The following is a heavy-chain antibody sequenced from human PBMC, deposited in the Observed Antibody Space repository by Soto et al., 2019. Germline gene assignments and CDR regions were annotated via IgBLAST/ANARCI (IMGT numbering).Heavy chain of an antibody. Sequence: GGSLRLSCATSGFIFSKDGIHWVRQAPGKGLVWVTITWFFDSGGNEYYQDSVKGSFATSRDDSNQTPYLEMKSLRAEDTAVYYCGRDPYSGARYYLDFWGQGTKVTVSS. CDR2: TWFFDSGGNE. CDR1: GFIFSKDG. D-gene: IGHD1-26*01. CDR3: GRDPYSGARYYLDF. V-gene: IGHV3-33*01. J-gene: IGHJ4*02.